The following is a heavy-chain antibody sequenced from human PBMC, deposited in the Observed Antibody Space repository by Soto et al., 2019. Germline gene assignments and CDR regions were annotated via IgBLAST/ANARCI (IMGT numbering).Heavy chain of an antibody. Sequence: GGSLRLSCAASGFTFSSYGMHWVRQAPGKGLEWVAVISYDGSNKYYADSVKGRFTISRDNSENTLYLQMNSLRVEDTAVYYCAKASIAAHRDPYYYYYYGMDVWGQGTTVTVSS. J-gene: IGHJ6*02. V-gene: IGHV3-30*18. CDR1: GFTFSSYG. CDR2: ISYDGSNK. D-gene: IGHD6-6*01. CDR3: AKASIAAHRDPYYYYYYGMDV.